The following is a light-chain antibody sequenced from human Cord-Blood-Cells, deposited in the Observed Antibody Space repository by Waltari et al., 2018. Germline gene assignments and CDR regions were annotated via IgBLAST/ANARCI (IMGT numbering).Light chain of an antibody. Sequence: EIVLTQSPGTLSLSPGERATLSCRASQSVSSSYLARDQQQPGQAPRRLIYVASSRATGIPDRFSGSGSGTEFTLTISRLVPEDVAVYYWQQYGSSPLTFGGGPKVEIK. CDR2: VAS. J-gene: IGKJ4*01. V-gene: IGKV3-20*01. CDR1: QSVSSSY. CDR3: QQYGSSPLT.